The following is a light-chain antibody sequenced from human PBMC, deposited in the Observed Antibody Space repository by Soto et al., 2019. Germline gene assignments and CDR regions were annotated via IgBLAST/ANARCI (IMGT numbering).Light chain of an antibody. CDR1: SGHSRYA. CDR3: QTWGTGIRV. CDR2: IDSDGSH. J-gene: IGLJ2*01. Sequence: QLVLTQSPSASASLGASVKLTCTLSSGHSRYAIAWHQQQTEKGPRYLMKIDSDGSHSKGDGIPDRFSGSSSGAERYLTISSLQSEDEADYYCQTWGTGIRVFGGGTKVTVL. V-gene: IGLV4-69*01.